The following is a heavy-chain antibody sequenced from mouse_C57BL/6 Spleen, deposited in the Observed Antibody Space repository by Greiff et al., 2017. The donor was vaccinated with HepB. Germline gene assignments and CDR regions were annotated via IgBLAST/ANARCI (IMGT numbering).Heavy chain of an antibody. CDR1: GYTFTSYW. CDR3: ARGGLLRGDWFAY. J-gene: IGHJ3*01. D-gene: IGHD2-3*01. V-gene: IGHV1-53*01. CDR2: INPSNGGT. Sequence: QVQLQQPGTELVKPGASVKLSCKASGYTFTSYWMHWVKQRPGQGLEWIGNINPSNGGTNYNEKFKSKATLTVDKSSSTAYMQLSSLTSEDSAVYYWARGGLLRGDWFAYWGQGTLVTVSA.